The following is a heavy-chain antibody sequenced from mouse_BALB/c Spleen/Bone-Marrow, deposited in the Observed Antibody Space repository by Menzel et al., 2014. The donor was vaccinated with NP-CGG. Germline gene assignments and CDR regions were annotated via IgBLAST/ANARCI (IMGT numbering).Heavy chain of an antibody. CDR1: GFTFSSYG. CDR3: ARDLAY. Sequence: EVQLVESGGGLVRPGGSLKLSCAASGFTFSSYGMSWVRQTPDKRLELVATINSNGGSTYYPDSVKGRFTISRDNAKNTLYLQMSSLKSEDTAMYYCARDLAYWGQGTLVTVSA. J-gene: IGHJ3*01. V-gene: IGHV5-6-3*01. CDR2: INSNGGST.